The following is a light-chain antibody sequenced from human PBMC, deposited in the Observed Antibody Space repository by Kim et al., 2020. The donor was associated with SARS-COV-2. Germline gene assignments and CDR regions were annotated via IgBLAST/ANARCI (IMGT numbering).Light chain of an antibody. Sequence: AIQLTQSPSSLSASVGDRVTITCRASQGISSALAWYQQKPGKAPKLLIYDASSLESGVPSRFSGSGSGTYFTLTISSLQPEDFATYYCQQFNSYPTFGGGTKLEI. CDR1: QGISSA. CDR3: QQFNSYPT. J-gene: IGKJ4*01. CDR2: DAS. V-gene: IGKV1-13*02.